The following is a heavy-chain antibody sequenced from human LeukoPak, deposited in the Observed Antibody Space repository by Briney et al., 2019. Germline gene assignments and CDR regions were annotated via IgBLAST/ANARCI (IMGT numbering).Heavy chain of an antibody. CDR1: GFTCSTSW. J-gene: IGHJ4*02. CDR3: ARGRYSGTTYYFDY. Sequence: GGSLRLSCAASGFTCSTSWMSWVRQVPGKGLEGVANLKKDGSETYYVDSVKGRFTISRDNAKNSLYLQMNSLRAEDTAMYYCARGRYSGTTYYFDYWGQGTLVTVSS. V-gene: IGHV3-7*03. D-gene: IGHD5-12*01. CDR2: LKKDGSET.